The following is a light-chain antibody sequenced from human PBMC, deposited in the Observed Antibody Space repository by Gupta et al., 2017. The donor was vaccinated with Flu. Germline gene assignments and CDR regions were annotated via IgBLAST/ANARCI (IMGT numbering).Light chain of an antibody. Sequence: DIALTQSPGTPSLSPGERATLSLRASQSVSSSYLAWYQQKPGQAPRLLIYGASSWATGIPDRFSGSGSGTDFTLTISRLEPEDFAVYYCQPYDSSPYSFGQGTKLEIK. CDR3: QPYDSSPYS. J-gene: IGKJ2*03. CDR2: GAS. CDR1: QSVSSSY. V-gene: IGKV3-20*01.